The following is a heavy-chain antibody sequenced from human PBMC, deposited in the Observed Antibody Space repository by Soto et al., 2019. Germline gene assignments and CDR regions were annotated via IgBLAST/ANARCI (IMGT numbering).Heavy chain of an antibody. J-gene: IGHJ6*03. CDR1: GFTFTDDY. Sequence: QVQLVESGGGLVKPGGSLRLSCAASGFTFTDDYMSWIRQAPGQGLEWDSYISSTGSTIYDAASVKGRFTISRDNANNSQDLQMIILGGEDTAVYYWAGAASYDFWSCDDYYYYYYMAVWGNGTTVTVSS. D-gene: IGHD3-3*01. CDR2: ISSTGSTI. V-gene: IGHV3-11*01. CDR3: AGAASYDFWSCDDYYYYYYMAV.